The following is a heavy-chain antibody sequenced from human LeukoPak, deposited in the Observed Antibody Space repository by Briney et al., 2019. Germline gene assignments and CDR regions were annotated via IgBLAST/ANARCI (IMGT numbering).Heavy chain of an antibody. J-gene: IGHJ4*02. Sequence: GGSLRLSCAASGFTFSDYYMSRIRQAPGKGLEWVSYISSSSSYTNYADSVKGRFTISRDNAKNSLYLQMNSLRAEDTAVYYCARDGHYDILTGYVVGYFDYWGQGTLVTVSS. V-gene: IGHV3-11*05. CDR2: ISSSSSYT. CDR3: ARDGHYDILTGYVVGYFDY. D-gene: IGHD3-9*01. CDR1: GFTFSDYY.